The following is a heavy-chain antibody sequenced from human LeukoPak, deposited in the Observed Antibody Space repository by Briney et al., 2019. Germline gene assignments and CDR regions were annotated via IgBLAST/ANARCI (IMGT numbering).Heavy chain of an antibody. V-gene: IGHV5-51*01. D-gene: IGHD6-13*01. CDR2: IYPGDSDT. CDR3: ARHVAAADLNWFDP. Sequence: GEPLKISCKGSGYSFTSYWIGWVRQMPGEGLEWMGIIYPGDSDTRYSPSFQGQVTISADKSISTAYLQWSSLKASDTAMYYCARHVAAADLNWFDPWGQGTLVTVSS. CDR1: GYSFTSYW. J-gene: IGHJ5*02.